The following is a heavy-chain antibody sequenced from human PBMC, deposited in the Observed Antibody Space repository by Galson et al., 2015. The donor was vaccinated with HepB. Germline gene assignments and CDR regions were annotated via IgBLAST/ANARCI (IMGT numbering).Heavy chain of an antibody. Sequence: SLRLSCAASGFTFSSYAMHWVRQAPGKGLEWVAVISYDGSNNYYADSVKGRFIIFRNNSQNTLYLQMNSLRAEETAVYYCAKRAQYSSTWGRTRFSSYFDMDVWGQGTTVTVSS. CDR1: GFTFSSYA. CDR2: ISYDGSNN. CDR3: AKRAQYSSTWGRTRFSSYFDMDV. D-gene: IGHD6-13*01. J-gene: IGHJ6*02. V-gene: IGHV3-30*04.